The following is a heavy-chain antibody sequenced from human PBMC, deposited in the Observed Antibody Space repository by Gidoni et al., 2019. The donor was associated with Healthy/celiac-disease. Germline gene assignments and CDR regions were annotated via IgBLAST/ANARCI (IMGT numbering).Heavy chain of an antibody. CDR2: ISRSSSYI. CDR3: AREAGGSSSWYGYYFDY. Sequence: EVQLVESGGGLVKPGGSLRLSCAASGFTFSSSSMNWVRQAPGKGLEWVSSISRSSSYIYYADSVKGRFTISRDNAKNSLYLQMNSLRAEDTAVYYCAREAGGSSSWYGYYFDYWGQGTLVTVSS. D-gene: IGHD6-13*01. V-gene: IGHV3-21*01. CDR1: GFTFSSSS. J-gene: IGHJ4*02.